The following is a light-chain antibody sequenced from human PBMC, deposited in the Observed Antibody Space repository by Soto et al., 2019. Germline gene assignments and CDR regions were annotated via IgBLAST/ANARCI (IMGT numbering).Light chain of an antibody. CDR3: QQYDNLPFA. J-gene: IGKJ3*01. V-gene: IGKV1-33*01. CDR1: QPISDY. CDR2: DAA. Sequence: DTQLTQSPSSLSASVVDRVTITCQASQPISDYLNWYQQKPGKAPKLLIYDAAKLETGVPSRFSGSGSGTDFTFTISSLQTEDSATYYCQQYDNLPFAFGPGTKVDIK.